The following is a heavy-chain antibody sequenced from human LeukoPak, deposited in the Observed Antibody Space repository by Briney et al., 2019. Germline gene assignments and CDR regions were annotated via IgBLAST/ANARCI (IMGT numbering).Heavy chain of an antibody. J-gene: IGHJ4*02. CDR2: IIAIFGTA. D-gene: IGHD6-13*01. CDR1: GFTFTSSA. Sequence: SVKVSCKASGFTFTSSAMQWVRQARGQRLEWMGRIIAIFGTANYAQKFQGRVTITTDESTSTAYMELSSLRSEDTAVYYCARERDSSSWEFDYWGQGTLVTVSS. CDR3: ARERDSSSWEFDY. V-gene: IGHV1-69*05.